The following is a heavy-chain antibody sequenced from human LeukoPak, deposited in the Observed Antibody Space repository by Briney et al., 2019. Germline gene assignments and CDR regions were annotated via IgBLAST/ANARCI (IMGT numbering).Heavy chain of an antibody. J-gene: IGHJ6*03. CDR1: GGSISSGTYY. CDR2: ISYTGTT. Sequence: PSETLSLTCTASGGSISSGTYYWGWIRQPPGEGLEWIATISYTGTTYYNPSLKSRVTISVDTSKNQFSLKLSSVTAADTAVYYCASDHSSASYTYYYYYMDVWGKGTTVTVSS. V-gene: IGHV4-39*07. D-gene: IGHD1-26*01. CDR3: ASDHSSASYTYYYYYMDV.